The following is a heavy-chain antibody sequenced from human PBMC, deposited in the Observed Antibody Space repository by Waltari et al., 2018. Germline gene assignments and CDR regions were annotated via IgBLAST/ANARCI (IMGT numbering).Heavy chain of an antibody. J-gene: IGHJ6*02. D-gene: IGHD6-6*01. CDR3: ATRIPSDHSGSFYYYGMDV. CDR1: GGTFNSFA. V-gene: IGHV1-69*13. Sequence: QLVQSGAEVKKPGSSVIVSCTASGGTFNSFALSWVRPAPGQGLEWMGGIIPRFNTPTYARKFQGRLTVTADESTSTAYMELNSLRSEDSALYYCATRIPSDHSGSFYYYGMDVWGQGTTVTVSS. CDR2: IIPRFNTP.